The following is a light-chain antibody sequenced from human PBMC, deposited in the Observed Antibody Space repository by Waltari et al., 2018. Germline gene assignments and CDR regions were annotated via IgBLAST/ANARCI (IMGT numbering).Light chain of an antibody. V-gene: IGLV2-14*03. Sequence: QSALTQPASVSGSPGQSITISCTGRSPDIGCYFFVSWYQQHPGTAPKLIISGFSNRPSGVSDRFSGSKSDNTASLTISGLQTEDEADYYCSSYSSTTTRVIFGGGTRLTVL. CDR1: SPDIGCYFF. CDR2: GFS. CDR3: SSYSSTTTRVI. J-gene: IGLJ2*01.